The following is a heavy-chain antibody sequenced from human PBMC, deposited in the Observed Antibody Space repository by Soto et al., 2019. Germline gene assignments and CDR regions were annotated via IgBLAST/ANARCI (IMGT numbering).Heavy chain of an antibody. D-gene: IGHD3-22*01. CDR1: GGTFSSYA. J-gene: IGHJ4*02. CDR2: IIPIFGTA. Sequence: QVQLVQSGAEVKKPGSSVKVSCKASGGTFSSYAISWVRQAPGQGLEWMGGIIPIFGTANYAQKFQGRVRITADESTSTAYMDLSSLRSEDTAVYYCASPYYDSSGYSPYYFDYWGQGTLVTVSS. CDR3: ASPYYDSSGYSPYYFDY. V-gene: IGHV1-69*12.